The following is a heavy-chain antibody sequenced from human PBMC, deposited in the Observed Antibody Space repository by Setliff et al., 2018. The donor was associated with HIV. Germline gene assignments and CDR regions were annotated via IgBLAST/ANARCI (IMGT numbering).Heavy chain of an antibody. J-gene: IGHJ4*02. V-gene: IGHV3-73*01. Sequence: PGESLKISCEASGFRFSGSAMHWVRQASGKGLEWVGRIPRKADSYATTYAASLEGRFTISRDDSKNTAYLQINSLRTEDTAVYYCAKSYFVTMIVVVMYPFDYWGQGTLVTVSS. CDR3: AKSYFVTMIVVVMYPFDY. CDR2: IPRKADSYAT. D-gene: IGHD3-22*01. CDR1: GFRFSGSA.